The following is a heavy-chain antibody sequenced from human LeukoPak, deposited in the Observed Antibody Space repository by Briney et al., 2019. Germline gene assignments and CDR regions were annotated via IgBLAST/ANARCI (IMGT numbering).Heavy chain of an antibody. CDR3: ARGTPVTGTFDY. CDR2: TNAGNGNT. J-gene: IGHJ4*02. CDR1: GYTFTSYA. Sequence: ASVKVSCKASGYTFTSYAMHWVRQAPGQRLEWMGWTNAGNGNTKYSQKFQGRVTITRDTSASTAYMELSSLRSEDTAVYYCARGTPVTGTFDYWGQGTLVTVSS. V-gene: IGHV1-3*01. D-gene: IGHD1-7*01.